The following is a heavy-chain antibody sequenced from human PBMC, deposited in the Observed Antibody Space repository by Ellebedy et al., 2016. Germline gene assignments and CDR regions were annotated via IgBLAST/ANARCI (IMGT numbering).Heavy chain of an antibody. D-gene: IGHD3-3*01. V-gene: IGHV3-33*08. J-gene: IGHJ6*02. CDR1: GFTFSSYG. Sequence: GGSLRLSCAASGFTFSSYGMHWVRQAPGKGLEWVAVIWYDGSNKYYADSVKGRFTISRDNSKNTLYLQMNSLRAEDTAVYYCARDVRFLEWLDKYYYYYYGMDVWGQGTTVTVSS. CDR2: IWYDGSNK. CDR3: ARDVRFLEWLDKYYYYYYGMDV.